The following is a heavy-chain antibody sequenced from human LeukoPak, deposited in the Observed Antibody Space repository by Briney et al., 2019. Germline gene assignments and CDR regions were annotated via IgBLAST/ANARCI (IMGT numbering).Heavy chain of an antibody. CDR3: ARNADDSSSYPYFDY. CDR1: GGSISNYY. Sequence: SETLSLTCTVSGGSISNYYWSWIRQPPGKELEWIGYIYHGGRTNYNPSLKSRVTMSEDTSKNQFSLTLSSVTAADTAVYYCARNADDSSSYPYFDYWGQGTLVTVSS. D-gene: IGHD3-22*01. CDR2: IYHGGRT. J-gene: IGHJ4*02. V-gene: IGHV4-59*12.